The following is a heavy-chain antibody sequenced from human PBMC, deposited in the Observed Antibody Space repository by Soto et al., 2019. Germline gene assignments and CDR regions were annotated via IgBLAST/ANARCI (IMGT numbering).Heavy chain of an antibody. CDR3: STAASSGYYLKT. Sequence: SETLSLTCTVSGAFADSGGYYWSWIRQHPGKGLEWIGYIHNSGSTDYNPSLKSRLTISLDTSQNQFSLKLSSVTAADTAVYYCSTAASSGYYLKTWGQGTLVTVS. CDR1: GAFADSGGYY. CDR2: IHNSGST. D-gene: IGHD3-22*01. V-gene: IGHV4-31*03. J-gene: IGHJ4*02.